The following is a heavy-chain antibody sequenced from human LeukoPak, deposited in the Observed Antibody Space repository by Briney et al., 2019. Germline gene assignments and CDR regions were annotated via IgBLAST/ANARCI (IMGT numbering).Heavy chain of an antibody. CDR2: MSPKSGNT. V-gene: IGHV1-8*01. CDR3: TRETDCADGICYED. J-gene: IGHJ4*02. CDR1: GHTFTSHD. Sequence: GASVKVSCKASGHTFTSHDINWVRQATGLGLEWLGWMSPKSGNTGYAQKFQGRVTMTRDTSISTAYMELSSLRFDDTAVYFCTRETDCADGICYEDWGQGTLVTVSS. D-gene: IGHD2-8*01.